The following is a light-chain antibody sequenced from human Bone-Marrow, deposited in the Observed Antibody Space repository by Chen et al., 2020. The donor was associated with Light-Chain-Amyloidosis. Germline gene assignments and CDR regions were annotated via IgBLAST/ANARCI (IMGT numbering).Light chain of an antibody. Sequence: SYVLPQPSSVSVAPGQTATTACGGNNIGSTSVHWYQQTPGQAPLLVVYDDSDRPSGIPGRLSGSNSGNTATLTISRVEAGDEADYYCQVWDRSSDRPVFGGGTKLTVL. CDR1: NIGSTS. V-gene: IGLV3-21*02. CDR3: QVWDRSSDRPV. CDR2: DDS. J-gene: IGLJ3*02.